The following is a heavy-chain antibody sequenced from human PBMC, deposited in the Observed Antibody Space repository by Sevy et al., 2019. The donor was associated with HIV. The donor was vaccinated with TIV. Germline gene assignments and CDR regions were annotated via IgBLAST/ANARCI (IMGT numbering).Heavy chain of an antibody. D-gene: IGHD3-22*01. CDR2: INPNSGGT. V-gene: IGHV1-2*02. Sequence: ASVKVSCKASGYTFTGYYMHWVRQAPGQGLEWMGWINPNSGGTNYAQKFQGRVTMTRDTSISTAYMELSRLRSDDTAVYYCARDLTDYYDSSGYYVPLDYWGQGTLDTVSS. CDR1: GYTFTGYY. J-gene: IGHJ4*02. CDR3: ARDLTDYYDSSGYYVPLDY.